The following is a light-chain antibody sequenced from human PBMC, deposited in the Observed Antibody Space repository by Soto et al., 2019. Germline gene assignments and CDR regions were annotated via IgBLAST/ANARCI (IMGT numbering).Light chain of an antibody. J-gene: IGLJ2*01. CDR2: DNS. Sequence: QSVLTQPPSMSGAPGQRVTMSCTGSSSNLGAGYDVHWYQRLPGAAPKLLIYDNSNRPSGVPDRFSGSKSGTSASLAITGLQAEDEADYYCQSYDNSLSGVVFGGGTKLTVL. CDR3: QSYDNSLSGVV. CDR1: SSNLGAGYD. V-gene: IGLV1-40*01.